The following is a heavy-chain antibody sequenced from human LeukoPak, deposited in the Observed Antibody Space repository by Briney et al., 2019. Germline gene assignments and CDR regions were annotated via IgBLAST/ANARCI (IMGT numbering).Heavy chain of an antibody. V-gene: IGHV3-20*04. Sequence: GGSLRLSCAASGFTFDDYGMSWVRQAPGKGLEWVSGINWNGGSTGYADSVKGRFTISRDNAKNSLYLQMNSLRAEDTALYYCARDRSIVVVVAATLGDYYMDVWGKGTTVTVSS. CDR2: INWNGGST. D-gene: IGHD2-15*01. J-gene: IGHJ6*03. CDR3: ARDRSIVVVVAATLGDYYMDV. CDR1: GFTFDDYG.